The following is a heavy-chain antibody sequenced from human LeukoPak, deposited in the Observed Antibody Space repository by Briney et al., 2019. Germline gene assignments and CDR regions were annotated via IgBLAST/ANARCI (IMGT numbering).Heavy chain of an antibody. V-gene: IGHV3-21*01. Sequence: PGGSLRLSCAASGFAFSSYSMNWVRQAPGKGLEWVSSISSSSSYIYYADSVKGRFTISRDNAKNSLYLQMNSLRAEDTAVYYCARGRGYSGYDATLDYWGQGTLVTVSS. CDR3: ARGRGYSGYDATLDY. CDR2: ISSSSSYI. D-gene: IGHD5-12*01. J-gene: IGHJ4*02. CDR1: GFAFSSYS.